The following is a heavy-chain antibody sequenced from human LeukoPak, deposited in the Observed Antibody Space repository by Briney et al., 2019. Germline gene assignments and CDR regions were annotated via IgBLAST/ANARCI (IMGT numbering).Heavy chain of an antibody. J-gene: IGHJ2*01. V-gene: IGHV5-51*01. D-gene: IGHD3-3*01. CDR1: GYSFTSYW. Sequence: GESLKISCKGSGYSFTSYWIGWVRQMPGKGLEWMGVISPSASDTRYSPSFQGQVTISVDKSISTAYLQWSSLEASDTAIYYCARRTYYDFWYFDVWGRGTLVTVSS. CDR2: ISPSASDT. CDR3: ARRTYYDFWYFDV.